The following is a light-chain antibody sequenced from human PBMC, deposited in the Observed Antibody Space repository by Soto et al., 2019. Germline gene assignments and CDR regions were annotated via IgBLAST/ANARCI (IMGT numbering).Light chain of an antibody. CDR2: DVS. Sequence: QSVLTQPRSVSGSPGQSVTISCTGTNSDVGDYNFVSWYQQYPGKVPKLIIYDVSKRSSGVPDRFSGSKSGNTASLTISGLQAEDEADYYCCSYADSFYVFGTGTKLTVL. CDR3: CSYADSFYV. V-gene: IGLV2-11*01. CDR1: NSDVGDYNF. J-gene: IGLJ1*01.